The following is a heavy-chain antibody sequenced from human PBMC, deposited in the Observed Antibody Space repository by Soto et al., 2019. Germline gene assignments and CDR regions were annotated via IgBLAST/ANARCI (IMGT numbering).Heavy chain of an antibody. CDR2: INPGNGNT. CDR1: GYTFTNYA. Sequence: QVQLVQSGAEEKKPGASVKVSCKASGYTFTNYAMHWVRQAPGQRLEWMGWINPGNGNTKYSQKFQGRVTITRDTSASTAYMELSSLRSEDTAVYYCARVSGYYLPDYWGQGTLVTVSS. D-gene: IGHD5-12*01. CDR3: ARVSGYYLPDY. J-gene: IGHJ4*02. V-gene: IGHV1-3*05.